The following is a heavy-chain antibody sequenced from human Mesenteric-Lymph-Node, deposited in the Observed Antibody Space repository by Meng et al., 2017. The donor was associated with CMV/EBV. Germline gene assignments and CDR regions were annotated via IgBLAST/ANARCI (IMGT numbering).Heavy chain of an antibody. Sequence: GGSLRLSCAASGFTFSDYAMHWVRQAPAKGLEWLAVISHDGSEKYYPDSVKGRFTISRDNARNTLYLQMNSLRSEDTAVYYCAKERAPKMENDYWGQGTLVTVSS. CDR3: AKERAPKMENDY. CDR2: ISHDGSEK. V-gene: IGHV3-30*04. D-gene: IGHD5-24*01. CDR1: GFTFSDYA. J-gene: IGHJ4*02.